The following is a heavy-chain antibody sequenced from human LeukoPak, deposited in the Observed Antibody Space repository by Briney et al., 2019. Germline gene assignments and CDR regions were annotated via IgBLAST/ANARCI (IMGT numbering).Heavy chain of an antibody. CDR2: INPNSGDT. CDR3: ARETIAVAGAFDY. CDR1: GYTFTGYY. Sequence: GASVKVSCKASGYTFTGYYMHWMRRAPGQGLEWMGWINPNSGDTNYAQKFQGRVTMTRDTSISTAYMELSRLRSDDMAVYSCARETIAVAGAFDYWGQGTLVTVSS. V-gene: IGHV1-2*02. D-gene: IGHD6-19*01. J-gene: IGHJ4*02.